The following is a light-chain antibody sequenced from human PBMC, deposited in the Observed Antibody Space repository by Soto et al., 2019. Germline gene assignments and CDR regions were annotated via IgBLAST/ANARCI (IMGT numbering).Light chain of an antibody. Sequence: EIVMTQSPATLSVSPGARATLSCRASPSVSSNLAWYPQKPGQAPRLLIYGASTRATGIPARFSGSGSGTEFTLNISSLQYEDFAVYYCKQYNNWPRTFGQGTKVEIK. J-gene: IGKJ1*01. CDR3: KQYNNWPRT. CDR1: PSVSSN. V-gene: IGKV3-15*01. CDR2: GAS.